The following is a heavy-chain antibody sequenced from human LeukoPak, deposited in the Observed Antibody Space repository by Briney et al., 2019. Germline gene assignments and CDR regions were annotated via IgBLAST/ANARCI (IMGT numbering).Heavy chain of an antibody. CDR2: ISDSGDST. CDR3: AKEGIDGSGYDLDY. CDR1: GFTFSSYA. D-gene: IGHD5-12*01. V-gene: IGHV3-23*01. J-gene: IGHJ4*02. Sequence: GGSLRLSCEASGFTFSSYAMNWVRQAPGKGLDWVSGISDSGDSTYYADSVKGRFTISRDISKNTLYLQMTSLRAEDTAVYYCAKEGIDGSGYDLDYWGQGTRVTVSS.